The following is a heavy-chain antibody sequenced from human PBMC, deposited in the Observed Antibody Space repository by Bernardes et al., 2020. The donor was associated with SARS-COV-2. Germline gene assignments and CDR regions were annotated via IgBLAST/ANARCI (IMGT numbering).Heavy chain of an antibody. J-gene: IGHJ4*02. CDR1: GGSVTSGAYY. CDR2: IDYTGTP. V-gene: IGHV4-61*03. Sequence: SESLSLTCTVSGGSVTSGAYYWTWLLQPPGKGLEWIGYIDYTGTPKYHPSLKSRVIISVDTSKNHFSLKLTTVTAADTGVYFCARDRGEYYFDYWGQGVLVSVSS. D-gene: IGHD3-10*01. CDR3: ARDRGEYYFDY.